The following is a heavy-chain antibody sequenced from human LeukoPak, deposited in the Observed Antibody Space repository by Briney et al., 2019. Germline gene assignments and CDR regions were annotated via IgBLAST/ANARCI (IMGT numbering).Heavy chain of an antibody. Sequence: SETLSLTCTVSGGSFSSSSYYWGWIRQPPGKGLEWIASIYYSGTTYYNPSLKSRVTISVDTSKNQFSLKLSSVTAADTAVYYCARGYIPGLPDYWGQGTLVTVSS. J-gene: IGHJ4*02. D-gene: IGHD2-2*02. CDR1: GGSFSSSSYY. CDR3: ARGYIPGLPDY. CDR2: IYYSGTT. V-gene: IGHV4-39*07.